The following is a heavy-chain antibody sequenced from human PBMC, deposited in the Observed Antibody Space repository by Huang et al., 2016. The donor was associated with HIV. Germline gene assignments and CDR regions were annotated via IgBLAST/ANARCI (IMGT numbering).Heavy chain of an antibody. CDR2: INHSEST. CDR1: GGSFSGYY. J-gene: IGHJ6*03. Sequence: QVQLQQWGAGLLRPSETLSLTCAVYGGSFSGYYGTWIRQPPGKGLEWIGEINHSESTTYNPSLKSRVTSSVDTSRNQFSLTLTSVTAADTAVYYCARGQGGYYYYYMDVWGKGTTVTVSS. V-gene: IGHV4-34*01. CDR3: ARGQGGYYYYYMDV.